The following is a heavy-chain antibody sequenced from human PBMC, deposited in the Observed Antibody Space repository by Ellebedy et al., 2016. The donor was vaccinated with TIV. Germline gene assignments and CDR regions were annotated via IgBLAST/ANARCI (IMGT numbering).Heavy chain of an antibody. J-gene: IGHJ6*02. Sequence: PGGSLRLSCAASGFIFSSHVMSWVRQAPGKGLEWVSHISASGGSTDYADSVRGRFTISRDNSKSTLYLYMSSLRGEDTALYYCARGGFYYYYGLDVWGQGTTVTVSS. CDR3: ARGGFYYYYGLDV. V-gene: IGHV3-23*01. CDR1: GFIFSSHV. CDR2: ISASGGST.